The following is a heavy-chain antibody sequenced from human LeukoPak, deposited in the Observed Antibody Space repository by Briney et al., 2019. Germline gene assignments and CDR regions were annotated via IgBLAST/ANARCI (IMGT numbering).Heavy chain of an antibody. V-gene: IGHV3-53*01. CDR3: ARAKRGYSYIFEY. CDR1: GFTVSDAY. D-gene: IGHD5-18*01. J-gene: IGHJ4*02. Sequence: GGSLRLSCAASGFTVSDAYMTWVRHTPGKGLEWVSVIHGGGDTGYADSVKGRFIISRDNSKNTLYLQMNSLKVEDTAVYYCARAKRGYSYIFEYWGQGTLVTVSS. CDR2: IHGGGDT.